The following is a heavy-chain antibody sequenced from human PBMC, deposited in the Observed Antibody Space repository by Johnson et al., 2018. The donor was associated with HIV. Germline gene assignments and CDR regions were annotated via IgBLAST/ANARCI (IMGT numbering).Heavy chain of an antibody. CDR2: IYDGDTT. J-gene: IGHJ3*02. CDR3: ARLGLTDAFDI. CDR1: GFTVSSNY. D-gene: IGHD2-8*01. Sequence: VQLVESGGGLVQPGGSLRLSCAASGFTVSSNYMSWVRQAPGKGLEWVSVIYDGDTTYYADSVKGRFTISRDNSKNTLYLQMNSLRAEDTAVYYCARLGLTDAFDIWGQGTMVTVSS. V-gene: IGHV3-66*01.